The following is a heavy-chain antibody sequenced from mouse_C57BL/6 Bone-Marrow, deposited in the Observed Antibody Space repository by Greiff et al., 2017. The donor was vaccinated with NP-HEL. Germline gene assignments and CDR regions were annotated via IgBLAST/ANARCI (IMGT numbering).Heavy chain of an antibody. J-gene: IGHJ1*03. CDR2: ISSGGSFT. V-gene: IGHV5-6*02. CDR1: GFTFSSYG. CDR3: ARRDYWYFDV. Sequence: EVKLVESGGDLVKPGGSLKLSCAASGFTFSSYGMSWVRQTPDKRLEWVATISSGGSFTYYPDSVKGRFTISRDNAKKTLYLQMSSLKSEDTAMYYCARRDYWYFDVWGTGTTVTVSS.